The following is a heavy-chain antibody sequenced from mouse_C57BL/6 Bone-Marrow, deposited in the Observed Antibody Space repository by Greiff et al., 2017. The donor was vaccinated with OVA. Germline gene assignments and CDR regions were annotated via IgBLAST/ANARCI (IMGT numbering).Heavy chain of an antibody. V-gene: IGHV1-52*01. CDR2: IDFSASET. J-gene: IGHJ4*01. CDR1: GYTFTTYW. D-gene: IGHD3-1*01. CDR3: ARGGNSAFYYYAMDY. Sequence: VQLQQPGAELVRPGSSVKLSCKASGYTFTTYWMHWVKQSPIQGLEWIGYIDFSASETHYTHKLKAKATLTGDKCSSTAYMQLSSLTSEDSAVYYCARGGNSAFYYYAMDYWGQGTSVTVSS.